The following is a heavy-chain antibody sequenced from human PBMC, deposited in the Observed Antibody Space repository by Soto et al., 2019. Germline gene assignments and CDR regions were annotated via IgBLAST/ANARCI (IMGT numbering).Heavy chain of an antibody. V-gene: IGHV4-39*01. CDR1: GGSISSSSYY. CDR3: ARLGDYGGNYWYFDL. D-gene: IGHD2-15*01. CDR2: IYYSGST. J-gene: IGHJ2*01. Sequence: SETLSLTCTVSGGSISSSSYYWGWIRQPPGKGLEWIGSIYYSGSTYYNPSLKSRVTISVDTSKNQFSLKLSSVTAADTAVYYCARLGDYGGNYWYFDLWARRTLVTVSS.